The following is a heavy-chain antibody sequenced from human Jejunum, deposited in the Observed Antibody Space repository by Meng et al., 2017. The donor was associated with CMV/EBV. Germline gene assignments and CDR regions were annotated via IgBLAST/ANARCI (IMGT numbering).Heavy chain of an antibody. CDR2: IRYDGTSN. J-gene: IGHJ4*02. V-gene: IGHV3-30*02. Sequence: CAAFGFAFSSYGMNCVRQAPGKGLEWVGFIRYDGTSNYADSVKGRFTISRDNSRDTLYLQMNNLRTDDTAVYYCTKAFGTTHFSDSWGQGTLVTVSS. D-gene: IGHD1/OR15-1a*01. CDR1: GFAFSSYG. CDR3: TKAFGTTHFSDS.